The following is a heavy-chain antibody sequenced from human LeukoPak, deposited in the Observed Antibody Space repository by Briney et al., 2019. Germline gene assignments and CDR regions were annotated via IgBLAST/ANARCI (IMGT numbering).Heavy chain of an antibody. J-gene: IGHJ5*02. Sequence: SETLSLTCTVSGGSISSYYWSWIRQPPGKGLEWIGYIYYSGSTNYNPSLKSRDTISVDTSKKQFSLKLSSVTAADTAVYYCARGLSVMGLDPWGQGTLVTVSS. CDR3: ARGLSVMGLDP. CDR1: GGSISSYY. CDR2: IYYSGST. V-gene: IGHV4-59*01. D-gene: IGHD2-21*01.